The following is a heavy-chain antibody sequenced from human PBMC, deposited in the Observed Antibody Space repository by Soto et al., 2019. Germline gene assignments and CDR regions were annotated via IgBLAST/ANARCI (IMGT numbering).Heavy chain of an antibody. CDR3: ARLLYSSIDY. V-gene: IGHV4-34*01. D-gene: IGHD6-13*01. CDR1: GGSFSGYY. Sequence: QVQLQQWGAGLLKPSETLSLTCAVYGGSFSGYYWSWIRQPPGKGLEWIGEINHSGSTNYNPSLKSRVTISVDTSKNQFSLELSSVTAADTAVYYCARLLYSSIDYWGQGTLVTVSS. CDR2: INHSGST. J-gene: IGHJ4*02.